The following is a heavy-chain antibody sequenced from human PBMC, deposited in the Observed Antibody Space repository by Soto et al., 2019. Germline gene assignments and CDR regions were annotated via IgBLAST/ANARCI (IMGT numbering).Heavy chain of an antibody. Sequence: PGGSLRLSCAASGFTFSSYAMSWVRQAPGKGLEWVSAISGSGGSTYYADSVKGRFTISRDNSKNTLYLQMNSLRAEDTVVYYCAKDQNIQLWPRYYYYGMDVWGQGTTVTVSS. J-gene: IGHJ6*02. CDR3: AKDQNIQLWPRYYYYGMDV. CDR2: ISGSGGST. V-gene: IGHV3-23*01. D-gene: IGHD5-18*01. CDR1: GFTFSSYA.